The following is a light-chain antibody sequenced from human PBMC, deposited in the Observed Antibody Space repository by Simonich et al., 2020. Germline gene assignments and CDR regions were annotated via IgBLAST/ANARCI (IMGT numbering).Light chain of an antibody. J-gene: IGLJ3*02. CDR2: RNK. Sequence: QSVLTQPPSASGTPGQRVTISCSGSSSNIGSNYVYWYQQLPGTAPKLLIYRNKRRPSGVPGRFSGSKSGTSSSLAISGRRSEDEADYYCAAWDDSLSGWVFGGGTKLTVL. CDR3: AAWDDSLSGWV. V-gene: IGLV1-47*01. CDR1: SSNIGSNY.